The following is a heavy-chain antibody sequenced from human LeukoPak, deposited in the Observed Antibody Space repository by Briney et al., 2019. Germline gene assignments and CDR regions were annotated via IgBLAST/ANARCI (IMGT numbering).Heavy chain of an antibody. CDR1: GFTFSDYW. V-gene: IGHV3-7*03. CDR3: ARDTPSQPISY. D-gene: IGHD3-9*01. CDR2: IKQDGSEK. Sequence: GGSLRLSCAASGFTFSDYWMTWVRQAPGKGLEWVANIKQDGSEKYYLDSVKGRFTISRDNAKNSLYLQMNSLRAGDTAVYYCARDTPSQPISYWGQGTLVTVSS. J-gene: IGHJ4*02.